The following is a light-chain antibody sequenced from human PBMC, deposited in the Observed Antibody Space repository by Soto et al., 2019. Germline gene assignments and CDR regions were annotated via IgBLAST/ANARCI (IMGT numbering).Light chain of an antibody. CDR3: QQRSNWLLA. CDR2: DAS. J-gene: IGKJ1*01. V-gene: IGKV3-11*01. CDR1: QSVSSY. Sequence: EIVLTQSPATLSLSPGERATLSCRASQSVSSYLAWYQQKPGQAPRLLIYDASNRATGIPARFSGSGSGTDFTLTIRSIETQAFAVYSCQQRSNWLLAFGQGTKVDIK.